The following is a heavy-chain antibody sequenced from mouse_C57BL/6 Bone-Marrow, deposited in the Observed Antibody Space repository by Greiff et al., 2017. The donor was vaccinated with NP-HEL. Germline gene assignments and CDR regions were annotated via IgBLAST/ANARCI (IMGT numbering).Heavy chain of an antibody. V-gene: IGHV5-17*01. J-gene: IGHJ4*01. D-gene: IGHD5-5*01. CDR3: ARPLYLNAMDY. Sequence: EVHLVESGGGLVKPGGSLKLSCAASGFTFSDYGMHWVRQAPEKGLEWVAYISSGSSTIYYADTVKGRFTISRDNAKNTLFLQMTSLRSEDTAMYYCARPLYLNAMDYWGQGTSVTVSS. CDR2: ISSGSSTI. CDR1: GFTFSDYG.